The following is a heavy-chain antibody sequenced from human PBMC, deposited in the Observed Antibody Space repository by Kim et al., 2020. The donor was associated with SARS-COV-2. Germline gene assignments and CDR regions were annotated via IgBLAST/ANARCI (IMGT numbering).Heavy chain of an antibody. CDR2: ISYDGSNK. J-gene: IGHJ6*02. CDR3: AKGLTEGRTYYDFWSGYYSSYYYYGMDV. Sequence: GGSLRLSCAASGFTFSSYGMHWVRQAPGKGLEWVALISYDGSNKYYADSVKGRFTISRDNSKNTLYLQMNSLRAEDTAVYYCAKGLTEGRTYYDFWSGYYSSYYYYGMDVWGQGTTVTVSS. CDR1: GFTFSSYG. D-gene: IGHD3-3*01. V-gene: IGHV3-30*18.